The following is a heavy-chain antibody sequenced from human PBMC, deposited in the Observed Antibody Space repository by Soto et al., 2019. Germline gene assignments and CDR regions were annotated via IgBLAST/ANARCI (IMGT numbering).Heavy chain of an antibody. D-gene: IGHD4-17*01. J-gene: IGHJ6*02. V-gene: IGHV3-53*01. CDR1: GFTVSSNY. CDR3: AQLGYGDYNDYYYGMDV. CDR2: IYSGGST. Sequence: PGGSLRLSCAASGFTVSSNYMSWVRQAPGKGLEWVSVIYSGGSTYYADSVKGRFTISRDNSKNTLYLQMNSLRAEDTAVYYCAQLGYGDYNDYYYGMDVWGQGTTVTVSS.